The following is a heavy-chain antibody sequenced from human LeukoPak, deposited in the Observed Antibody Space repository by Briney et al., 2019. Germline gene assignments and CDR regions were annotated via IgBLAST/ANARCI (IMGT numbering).Heavy chain of an antibody. V-gene: IGHV3-43*02. CDR3: GKDLNGVVGASID. CDR2: ISGDGGGT. J-gene: IGHJ4*02. CDR1: GFTFDDYA. Sequence: GGSLRLSCAASGFTFDDYAMQWVRQAPGKGLEWVSPISGDGGGTFYADSVRGRFTISRDNSRNSLYLQMNSLRTEDTAFYYCGKDLNGVVGASIDWGQGTLVTVSS. D-gene: IGHD1-26*01.